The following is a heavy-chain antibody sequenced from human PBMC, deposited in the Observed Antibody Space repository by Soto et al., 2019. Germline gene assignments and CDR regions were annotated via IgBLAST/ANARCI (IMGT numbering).Heavy chain of an antibody. CDR3: ARDRCSGGSCYSGYYYYGMDV. CDR1: GFTVSSNY. D-gene: IGHD2-15*01. CDR2: IYSGGST. V-gene: IGHV3-53*01. J-gene: IGHJ6*02. Sequence: GGSLRLSCAASGFTVSSNYMSWVRQAPGKGLEWVSVIYSGGSTYYADSVKGRFTISRDNSKNTLYLQMNSLRAEETAVYYCARDRCSGGSCYSGYYYYGMDVWGQGTTVTVSS.